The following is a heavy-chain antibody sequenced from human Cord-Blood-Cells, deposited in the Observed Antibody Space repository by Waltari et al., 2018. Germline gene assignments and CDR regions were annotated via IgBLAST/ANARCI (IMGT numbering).Heavy chain of an antibody. D-gene: IGHD5-18*01. V-gene: IGHV4-39*01. Sequence: QLQLQVSGPGLVKLSENLSRTCPVSGGSLSSRSCHSGWCRPPPGKGLEWIWSIYYSGGTYYHPSLKSRVTISVDTSKNQFSLKLSSVTAADTAVYYCARVVSSYGYWYFDLWGRGTLVTVSS. CDR2: IYYSGGT. CDR3: ARVVSSYGYWYFDL. CDR1: GGSLSSRSCH. J-gene: IGHJ2*01.